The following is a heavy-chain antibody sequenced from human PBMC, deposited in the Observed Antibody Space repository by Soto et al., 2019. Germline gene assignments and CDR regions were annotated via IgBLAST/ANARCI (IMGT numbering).Heavy chain of an antibody. Sequence: QVQLVESGGGVVQPGRSLRLSCAASGFTFSSYGMHWVRQAPGKGLEWVAVISYDGSNKYYADSVKGRFTISRDNSKNTLYLQMNSLRAEDTDVYYCAKQMGGYRYGGEGYYGMDVWGQGTTVTVSS. J-gene: IGHJ6*02. CDR1: GFTFSSYG. CDR3: AKQMGGYRYGGEGYYGMDV. CDR2: ISYDGSNK. D-gene: IGHD5-18*01. V-gene: IGHV3-30*18.